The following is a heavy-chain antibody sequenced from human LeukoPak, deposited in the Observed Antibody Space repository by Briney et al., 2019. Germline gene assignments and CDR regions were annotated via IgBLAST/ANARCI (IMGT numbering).Heavy chain of an antibody. J-gene: IGHJ4*02. CDR1: GYSFTHYW. CDR3: ARRTAAAGTAFDY. V-gene: IGHV5-51*01. CDR2: IYPGDSDT. D-gene: IGHD6-13*01. Sequence: GESLKISCKGSGYSFTHYWIGWVRQMPGKGLEWMVIIYPGDSDTRNSPSFQGQVTISADKSISTAYLQWSSLKASDTAMYYCARRTAAAGTAFDYWGQGTLVTVSS.